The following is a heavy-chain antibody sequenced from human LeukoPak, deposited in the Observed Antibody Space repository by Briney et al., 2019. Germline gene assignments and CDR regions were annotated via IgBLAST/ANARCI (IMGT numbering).Heavy chain of an antibody. CDR2: ISSSSSYI. CDR3: ARGVLTVTDPFDY. V-gene: IGHV3-21*01. D-gene: IGHD4-17*01. CDR1: GFTFSSYS. Sequence: KSGGSLRLSCAASGFTFSSYSMNWVRQAPGKGLEWVSSISSSSSYIYYADSVKGRFTISRDNAKNSLYLQMNSLRAEDTAVYYCARGVLTVTDPFDYWGQGTLVTVSS. J-gene: IGHJ4*02.